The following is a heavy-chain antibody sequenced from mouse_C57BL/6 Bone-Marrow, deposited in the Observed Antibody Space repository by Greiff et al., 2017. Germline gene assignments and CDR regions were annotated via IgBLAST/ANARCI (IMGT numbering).Heavy chain of an antibody. CDR2: MHPNGGSP. CDR3: ASSYDYDDYTMDY. CDR1: GYTFTNYW. D-gene: IGHD2-4*01. Sequence: QVQLKQPGAELVKPGASVKLSCKASGYTFTNYWMHWVKQRPGQGLEWIGMMHPNGGSPDYNEKFKSEATLSVDKSSRTAYMELSSLTSEDSAVYYCASSYDYDDYTMDYWGQGTSVTVSS. V-gene: IGHV1-64*01. J-gene: IGHJ4*01.